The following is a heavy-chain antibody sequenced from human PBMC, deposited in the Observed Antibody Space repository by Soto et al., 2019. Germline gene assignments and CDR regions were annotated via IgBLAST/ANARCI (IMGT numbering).Heavy chain of an antibody. D-gene: IGHD3-9*01. CDR3: ARVDHRGYFAILTDY. Sequence: SETLSLTCTVSGDSLSSGGHYWSWIRQHPGKGLEWIGHIYDSVNTYYSPSLRSRVTISADMSKNQFSLNLRSVTAADTAAYYCARVDHRGYFAILTDYWGQGTLVTVSS. V-gene: IGHV4-31*03. J-gene: IGHJ4*02. CDR2: IYDSVNT. CDR1: GDSLSSGGHY.